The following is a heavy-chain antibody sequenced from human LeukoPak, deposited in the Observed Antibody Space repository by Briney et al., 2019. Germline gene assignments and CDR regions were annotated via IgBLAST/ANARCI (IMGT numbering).Heavy chain of an antibody. Sequence: ASVKVSCKVSGHTLSELSMHWVRQAPGEGLEWMGGFDPVDGETIYAQKFQGRVTMTRDTSISTAYMELSRLRSDDTAVYYCARNLGYYGSGSYFSQTDYWGQGTLVTVSS. D-gene: IGHD3-10*01. J-gene: IGHJ4*02. CDR1: GHTLSELS. V-gene: IGHV1-24*01. CDR3: ARNLGYYGSGSYFSQTDY. CDR2: FDPVDGET.